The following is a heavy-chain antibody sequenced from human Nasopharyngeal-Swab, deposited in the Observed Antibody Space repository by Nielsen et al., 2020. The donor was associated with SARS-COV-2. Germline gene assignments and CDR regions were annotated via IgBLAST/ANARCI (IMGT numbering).Heavy chain of an antibody. D-gene: IGHD2-2*01. CDR3: ARSAVVVPAAIVYYYYYMDV. Sequence: ASVQVSCKASGYTFTSYYMHWVRQAPGQGIEWMGIITPSGGSTSYAQKFQGRVTMTRDTSTSTVYMELSSLRSEDTAVYYCARSAVVVPAAIVYYYYYMDVWGKGTTVTVSS. J-gene: IGHJ6*03. V-gene: IGHV1-46*01. CDR2: ITPSGGST. CDR1: GYTFTSYY.